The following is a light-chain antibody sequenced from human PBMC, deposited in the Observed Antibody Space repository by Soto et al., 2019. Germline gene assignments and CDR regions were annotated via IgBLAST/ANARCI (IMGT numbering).Light chain of an antibody. CDR3: SSLAGRGTFVL. CDR1: SNEIGGYDY. V-gene: IGLV2-11*01. CDR2: DVN. J-gene: IGLJ3*02. Sequence: QPALTQPRPVSGSRGHSVTISRAGTSNEIGGYDYVSWYQQHPGSAPRLLIYDVNKRPSRVPDRFSGSKSGNTASRSISGPRADDEADYSCSSLAGRGTFVLFG.